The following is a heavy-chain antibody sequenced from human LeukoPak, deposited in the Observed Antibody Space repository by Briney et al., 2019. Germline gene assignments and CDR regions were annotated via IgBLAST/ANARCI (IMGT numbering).Heavy chain of an antibody. CDR2: IYHSGST. Sequence: SETLFLTCTVSGYSISSGYYWGWIRPPPGKGLEWIGSIYHSGSTYYNPSLKSRVTISVDTSKNQFSLKLSSVTAADTAVYYCARLQSYSSSWYGWFWFDPWGQGTLVTVSS. J-gene: IGHJ5*02. CDR3: ARLQSYSSSWYGWFWFDP. V-gene: IGHV4-38-2*02. D-gene: IGHD6-13*01. CDR1: GYSISSGYY.